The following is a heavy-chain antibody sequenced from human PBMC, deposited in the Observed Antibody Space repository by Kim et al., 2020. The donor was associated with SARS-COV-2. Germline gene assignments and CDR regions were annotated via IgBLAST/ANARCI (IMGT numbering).Heavy chain of an antibody. D-gene: IGHD4-17*01. CDR3: ARGGYGDPPFDY. J-gene: IGHJ4*02. Sequence: GGSLRLSCTASGFTVSSKYMSWVRQVPGKGLEWVSVIYYGDTTYYADSVTYYADSVKGRFTISRDDSKNTLYLRMNNLRAEDTAVYYCARGGYGDPPFDYWGQGTLVTVSS. CDR1: GFTVSSKY. CDR2: IYYGDTTYYADSVT. V-gene: IGHV3-53*01.